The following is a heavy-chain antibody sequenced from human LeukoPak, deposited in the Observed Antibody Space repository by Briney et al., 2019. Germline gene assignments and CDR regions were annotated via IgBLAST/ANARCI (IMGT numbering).Heavy chain of an antibody. CDR2: IKNDGSRT. D-gene: IGHD2-15*01. CDR3: VREPYCSGGSCYTSSFDC. V-gene: IGHV3-74*01. J-gene: IGHJ4*02. CDR1: GVTFSRYW. Sequence: GGSLRLSCAASGVTFSRYWMHWVRQAPGKGLVWVSLIKNDGSRTYYADAVKGRFTISRYNAKNTLYLQMNSLSANDTAVYYCVREPYCSGGSCYTSSFDCWGQGTLVTVSS.